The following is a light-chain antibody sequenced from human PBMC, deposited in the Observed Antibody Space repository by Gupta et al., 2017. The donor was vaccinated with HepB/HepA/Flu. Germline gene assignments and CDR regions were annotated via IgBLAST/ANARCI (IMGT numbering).Light chain of an antibody. J-gene: IGKJ5*01. CDR3: MQSRQLPAIT. CDR1: QSLLHSDGKTY. V-gene: IGKV2D-29*01. Sequence: DILMTQTPLSLSVTPGQRASISCKSSQSLLHSDGKTYLDWYLQNPGQPPQLLIFEISNRFSGVPDRFSGSGKEKDFTLKSSRVEAEDVGVYYCMQSRQLPAITFGQGTRLEIK. CDR2: EIS.